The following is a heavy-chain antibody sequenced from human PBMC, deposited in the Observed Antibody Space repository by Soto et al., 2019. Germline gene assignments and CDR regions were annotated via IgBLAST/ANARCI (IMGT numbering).Heavy chain of an antibody. CDR2: IYWNDDK. CDR3: AHKYGSGSYYEDNYFDY. J-gene: IGHJ4*02. V-gene: IGHV2-5*01. CDR1: GFSLSTSGVG. Sequence: SGPTLVKPTQTLTLTCTFSGFSLSTSGVGVGWIRQPPGKALEWLALIYWNDDKRYSPSLKSRLTITKDTSKNQVVLTMTNMDPVDTATYYCAHKYGSGSYYEDNYFDYWGQGTLVTVSS. D-gene: IGHD3-10*01.